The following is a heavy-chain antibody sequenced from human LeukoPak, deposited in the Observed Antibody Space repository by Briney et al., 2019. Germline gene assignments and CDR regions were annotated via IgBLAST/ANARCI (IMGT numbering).Heavy chain of an antibody. D-gene: IGHD3-22*01. V-gene: IGHV1-46*01. CDR2: INPSGGST. Sequence: ASVKVSCKASGYTFTSYYMHWVRQAPGQGLEWMGIINPSGGSTSYAQKCQGRVTMTRDTSTSTVYMELSSLRSEDTAVYYCARDSDDSSGYYSGAFDFWGQGTLVTVSS. J-gene: IGHJ4*02. CDR1: GYTFTSYY. CDR3: ARDSDDSSGYYSGAFDF.